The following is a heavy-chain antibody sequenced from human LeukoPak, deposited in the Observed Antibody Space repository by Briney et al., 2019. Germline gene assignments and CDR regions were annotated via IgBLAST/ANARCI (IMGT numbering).Heavy chain of an antibody. Sequence: PGGSLRLSCAASGFTFSSYAMSWVRQAPGKGLEWVAIISYDGSNKYYADSVKGRFTISRDNSKNTLYLQMNSLRAEDTAVYYCARDRRGSGWHGEVDYWGQGTLVTVSS. D-gene: IGHD6-19*01. CDR1: GFTFSSYA. J-gene: IGHJ4*02. V-gene: IGHV3-30-3*01. CDR2: ISYDGSNK. CDR3: ARDRRGSGWHGEVDY.